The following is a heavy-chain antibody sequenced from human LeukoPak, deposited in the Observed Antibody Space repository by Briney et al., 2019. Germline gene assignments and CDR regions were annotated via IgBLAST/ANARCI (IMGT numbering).Heavy chain of an antibody. CDR2: IVVGSGNT. Sequence: SVKVSCKASGFTFTSSAVQWVRQARGQRLEWIGWIVVGSGNTNYAQKFQERVTITRGMSTSTAYMELSSLRSEDTAVYYCAPVGARGTNTAMVIDYWGQGTLVTVSS. CDR3: APVGARGTNTAMVIDY. D-gene: IGHD5-18*01. J-gene: IGHJ4*02. V-gene: IGHV1-58*01. CDR1: GFTFTSSA.